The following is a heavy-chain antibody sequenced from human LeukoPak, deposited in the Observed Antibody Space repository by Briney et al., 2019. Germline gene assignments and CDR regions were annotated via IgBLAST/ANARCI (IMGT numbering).Heavy chain of an antibody. CDR2: IYTSGST. D-gene: IGHD4-17*01. J-gene: IGHJ6*03. CDR1: GGSISSYY. Sequence: SETLSLTCTVSGGSISSYYWSWIRQPAGKGLEWIGRIYTSGSTNYNPSLKSRVTMSVDTSKNQFSLKLSSVTAADTAVYYCARDKTTVTTRSYYYYYMDVWGKGTTVTVSS. CDR3: ARDKTTVTTRSYYYYYMDV. V-gene: IGHV4-4*07.